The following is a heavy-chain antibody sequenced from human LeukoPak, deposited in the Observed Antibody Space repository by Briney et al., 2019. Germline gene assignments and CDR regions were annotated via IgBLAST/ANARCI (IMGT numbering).Heavy chain of an antibody. V-gene: IGHV4-39*01. CDR1: GGSLSSSSYY. CDR2: IYYSGST. J-gene: IGHJ4*02. Sequence: PSETLSLTCTVSGGSLSSSSYYWGWIRQPPGKGLEWIGSIYYSGSTYYNPSLKSRVTISVDTSKNQFSLKLSSVTAADTAVYYCARRGAEWELPYFDYWGQGTLVTVSS. D-gene: IGHD1-26*01. CDR3: ARRGAEWELPYFDY.